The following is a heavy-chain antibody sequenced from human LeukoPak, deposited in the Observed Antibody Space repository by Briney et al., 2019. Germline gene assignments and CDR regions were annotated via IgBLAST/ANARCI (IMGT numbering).Heavy chain of an antibody. V-gene: IGHV1-69*13. CDR3: ARGLYGDYVVDY. Sequence: SVKVSCKASGGTFSVYAISWVRQAPGQGLEWMGGIIPIFGTANYAQKFQGRVTITADESTSTAYMELSRLRSEDTAVYYCARGLYGDYVVDYWGQGTLVTVSS. J-gene: IGHJ4*02. D-gene: IGHD4-17*01. CDR1: GGTFSVYA. CDR2: IIPIFGTA.